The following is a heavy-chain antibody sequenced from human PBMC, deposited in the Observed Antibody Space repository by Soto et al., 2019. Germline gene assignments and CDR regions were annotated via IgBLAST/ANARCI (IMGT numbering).Heavy chain of an antibody. Sequence: AESLKISCRGSGYSFTSYGISWVRQMPGTGLEWMGRIDPSDSYTNYSPSFQGHVTISADKSISTAYLQWSSLKASDTAMYYCARQVSPASCFDPWGQGTLVTVSS. CDR1: GYSFTSYG. CDR3: ARQVSPASCFDP. CDR2: IDPSDSYT. V-gene: IGHV5-10-1*01. J-gene: IGHJ5*02.